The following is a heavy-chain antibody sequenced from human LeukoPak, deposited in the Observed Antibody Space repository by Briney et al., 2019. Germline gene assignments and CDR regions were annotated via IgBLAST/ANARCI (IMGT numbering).Heavy chain of an antibody. D-gene: IGHD6-19*01. CDR2: ISGSGGST. V-gene: IGHV3-23*01. Sequence: GGSLRLSCAASGFTFSSYGMSWVRQAPGQGLEWVSAISGSGGSTYYADYVKGRFTISRDNSKNTLYLQMNSLRAEDTAVYYCAKLGYSSGWYSFFDYWGQGTLVTVSS. CDR1: GFTFSSYG. J-gene: IGHJ4*02. CDR3: AKLGYSSGWYSFFDY.